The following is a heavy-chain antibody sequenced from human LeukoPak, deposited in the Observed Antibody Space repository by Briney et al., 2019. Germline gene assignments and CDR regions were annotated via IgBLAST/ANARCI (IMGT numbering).Heavy chain of an antibody. V-gene: IGHV5-51*01. D-gene: IGHD6-19*01. Sequence: GGSLKISLKGSGYRFTSYWIGWVRPRPGKGLEWMGIIYPGDSDTRYSPSFQGQVTISADKSISTAYLQWSSLKASDTAMYYCAIVGYSSGWYPFDYWGQGTLVTVSS. CDR3: AIVGYSSGWYPFDY. CDR1: GYRFTSYW. J-gene: IGHJ4*02. CDR2: IYPGDSDT.